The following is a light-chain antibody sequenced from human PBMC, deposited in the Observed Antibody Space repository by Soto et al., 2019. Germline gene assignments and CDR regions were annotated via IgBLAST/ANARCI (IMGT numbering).Light chain of an antibody. CDR1: RIGSKS. J-gene: IGLJ2*01. V-gene: IGLV3-21*02. CDR3: QVWDSRDDRRV. Sequence: SYELTQPPSVSVAPGQTARITCGGNRIGSKSVHWFQQKPGQAPVLVVHDDSDRPSGIPERFSGSNSGGTATLTISRVEAGDEADYYCQVWDSRDDRRVFGGGTKVTVL. CDR2: DDS.